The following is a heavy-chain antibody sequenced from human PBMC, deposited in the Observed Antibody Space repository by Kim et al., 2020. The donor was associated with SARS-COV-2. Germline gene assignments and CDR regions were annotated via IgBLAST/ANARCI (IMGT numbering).Heavy chain of an antibody. J-gene: IGHJ4*02. Sequence: SETLSLTCTVSGGSISSYYWSWIRQPPGKGLEWIGYIYYSGSTNYNPSLKSRVTISVDTSKNQFSLKLSSVTAADTAVYYCAREGGYCSGGSCSTDYWGQGTLVTVSS. CDR3: AREGGYCSGGSCSTDY. CDR1: GGSISSYY. CDR2: IYYSGST. V-gene: IGHV4-59*01. D-gene: IGHD2-15*01.